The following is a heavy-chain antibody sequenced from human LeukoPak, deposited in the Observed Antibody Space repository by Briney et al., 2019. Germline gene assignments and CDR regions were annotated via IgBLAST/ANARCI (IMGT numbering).Heavy chain of an antibody. CDR1: GFTFSGFW. J-gene: IGHJ3*01. V-gene: IGHV3-7*03. D-gene: IGHD6-6*01. Sequence: GGSLRLSCAISGFTFSGFWMSWSRQAPGKGLEWVASINSDGSEGYYADVVKGRFTISRDNAKNSLYLQINSLRAEDTAVYYCARSSYSSSSSVWGQGTMVTVSS. CDR2: INSDGSEG. CDR3: ARSSYSSSSSV.